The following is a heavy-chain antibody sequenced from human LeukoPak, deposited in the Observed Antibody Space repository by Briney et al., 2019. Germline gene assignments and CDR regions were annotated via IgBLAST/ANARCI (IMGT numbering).Heavy chain of an antibody. CDR1: GLTFSDFW. V-gene: IGHV3-74*01. CDR2: VKGDGRTT. D-gene: IGHD5-18*01. J-gene: IGHJ4*02. Sequence: GSLRLSCAASGLTFSDFWMHWVRQPPGKGLVWVALVKGDGRTTIYADSVKGRFTISRDNAKNTLYLQMNSLRADDSGVYYCATGHSYGYDYWGQGVLVTVSS. CDR3: ATGHSYGYDY.